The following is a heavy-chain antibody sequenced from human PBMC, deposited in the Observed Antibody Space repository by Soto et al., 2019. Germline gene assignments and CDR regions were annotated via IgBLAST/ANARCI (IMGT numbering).Heavy chain of an antibody. CDR2: IYSGGNT. CDR3: AKGRSYYYYYGVDV. CDR1: GFIVSSNY. V-gene: IGHV3-53*01. J-gene: IGHJ6*02. Sequence: GGSLRLSCAASGFIVSSNYMSWVRQAPGKGLEWVSIIYSGGNTDYADSVKGRFTISRDNSKNTLYLQMNSLRAEDTALYYCAKGRSYYYYYGVDVWGQGTTVTVSS.